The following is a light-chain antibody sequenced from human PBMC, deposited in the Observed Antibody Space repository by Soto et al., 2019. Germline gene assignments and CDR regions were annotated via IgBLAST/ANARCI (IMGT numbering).Light chain of an antibody. CDR1: SSNIGRNT. J-gene: IGLJ2*01. Sequence: QSVLTQPPSASGTPGQRVTISCSGSSSNIGRNTVNSYQQLPRTAPKVLIYSNNHRPSGAPDRLSGSKSGTSASLAISGLQSEDEADYYYAAWADSLNAVVLGGGTKLTVL. V-gene: IGLV1-44*01. CDR3: AAWADSLNAVV. CDR2: SNN.